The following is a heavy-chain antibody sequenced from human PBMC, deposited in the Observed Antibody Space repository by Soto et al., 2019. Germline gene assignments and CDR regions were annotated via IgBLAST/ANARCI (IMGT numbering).Heavy chain of an antibody. D-gene: IGHD6-13*01. CDR2: INAGNGNT. V-gene: IGHV1-3*01. CDR1: GYTFTSYA. CDR3: ARDCSIAAAGSDYYYGMDV. J-gene: IGHJ6*02. Sequence: QVQLVQSGAEVKKPGASVKVSCKASGYTFTSYAMHWVRQAPGQRLEWMGWINAGNGNTKYSQKFQGRVTITRDTSARTAYMELSSPRSEDTAVCCWARDCSIAAAGSDYYYGMDVWGQGTTVTVSS.